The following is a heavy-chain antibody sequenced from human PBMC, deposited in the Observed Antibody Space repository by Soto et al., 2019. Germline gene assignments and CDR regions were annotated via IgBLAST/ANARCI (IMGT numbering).Heavy chain of an antibody. CDR1: GYSISSGYY. V-gene: IGHV4-38-2*01. Sequence: PSETLSLTCAVSGYSISSGYYWGWIRQPPGKGLEWIGSIYHSGSTYYNPSLKSRVTISVDTSKNQFSLKLSSVTAADTAVYYCAGXRTTVTTDHYYYYGMDVWGQGTTVTVSS. CDR2: IYHSGST. J-gene: IGHJ6*02. CDR3: AGXRTTVTTDHYYYYGMDV. D-gene: IGHD4-17*01.